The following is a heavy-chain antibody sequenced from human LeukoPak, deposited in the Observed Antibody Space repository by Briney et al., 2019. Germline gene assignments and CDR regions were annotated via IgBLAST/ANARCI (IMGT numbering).Heavy chain of an antibody. CDR1: GGSISSSSYY. CDR2: IYYSGST. V-gene: IGHV4-39*07. Sequence: SETLSLTCTVSGGSISSSSYYWDWIRQPPGKGLEWIGSIYYSGSTYYNPSLKSRVTISVDTSKNQFSLKLSSVTAEDTALYYCARHEKYCFGGSCYFDYWGPGTLVSVPS. D-gene: IGHD2-15*01. CDR3: ARHEKYCFGGSCYFDY. J-gene: IGHJ4*02.